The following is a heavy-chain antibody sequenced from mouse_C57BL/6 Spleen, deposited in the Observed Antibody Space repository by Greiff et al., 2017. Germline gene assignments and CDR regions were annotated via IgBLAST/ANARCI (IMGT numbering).Heavy chain of an antibody. Sequence: VQLQQSGPELVKPGASVKMSCKASGYTFTDYNMHWVKQSHGKSLEWIGYINPNNGGTSYNQKFKGKATLTVNKSSSTAYMELRSLTSEESAVYYCARSDYGSSRYFDSWGEGTTLTVAS. CDR1: GYTFTDYN. CDR3: ARSDYGSSRYFDS. D-gene: IGHD1-1*01. CDR2: INPNNGGT. V-gene: IGHV1-22*01. J-gene: IGHJ2*01.